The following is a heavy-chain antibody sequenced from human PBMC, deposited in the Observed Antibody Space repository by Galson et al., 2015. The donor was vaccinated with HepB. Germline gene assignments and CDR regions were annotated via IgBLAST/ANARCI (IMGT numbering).Heavy chain of an antibody. V-gene: IGHV4-39*01. CDR1: GGSISSSSYY. Sequence: SETLSLTCTVSGGSISSSSYYWGWIRQPPGKGLEWIGSIYYSGSTYYNPSLKSRVTISVDTSKNQFSLKLSSVTAADTAVYYCARPRSSGPFDYWGQGTLVTVSS. CDR2: IYYSGST. CDR3: ARPRSSGPFDY. D-gene: IGHD6-19*01. J-gene: IGHJ4*02.